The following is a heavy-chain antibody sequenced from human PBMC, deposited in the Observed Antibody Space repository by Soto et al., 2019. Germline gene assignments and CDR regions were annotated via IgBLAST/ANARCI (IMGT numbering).Heavy chain of an antibody. Sequence: PGGSLRLSCAASGFTFSSYAMSWVRQAPGKGLEWVSAISGSGGSTYYADSVKGRFTISRDNSKNTLYLQMNSLRAEDTAVYYCAKDSRPGTVLFGYYYGMDVWGQGTTVTVCS. D-gene: IGHD1-1*01. J-gene: IGHJ6*02. CDR2: ISGSGGST. V-gene: IGHV3-23*01. CDR1: GFTFSSYA. CDR3: AKDSRPGTVLFGYYYGMDV.